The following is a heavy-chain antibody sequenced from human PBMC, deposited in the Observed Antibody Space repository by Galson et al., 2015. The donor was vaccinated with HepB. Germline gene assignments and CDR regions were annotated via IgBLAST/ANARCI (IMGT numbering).Heavy chain of an antibody. CDR1: GGTFSSYA. J-gene: IGHJ6*03. V-gene: IGHV1-69*13. CDR3: ARGGYYDFWSGFYYYYYMDV. Sequence: SVKVSCKASGGTFSSYAISWVRQAPGQGLEWMGGIIPIFGTANYAQKFQGRVTITADESTSTAYMELSSLRSEDAAVYYCARGGYYDFWSGFYYYYYMDVWGKGTTVTVSS. D-gene: IGHD3-3*01. CDR2: IIPIFGTA.